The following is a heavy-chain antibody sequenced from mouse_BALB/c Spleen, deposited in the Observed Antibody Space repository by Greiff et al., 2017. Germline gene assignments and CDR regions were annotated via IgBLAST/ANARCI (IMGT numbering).Heavy chain of an antibody. Sequence: VQLQQSGPGLVAPSQSLSISCTVSGFSLTSYGVHWVRQPPGKGLEWLGVIWAGGSTNYNSALMSRLSISKANSKSQVFLKMNSLQTDDTAMYYCDRDLGARFAYWGQGTLVTVSA. CDR3: DRDLGARFAY. CDR1: GFSLTSYG. D-gene: IGHD1-1*02. CDR2: IWAGGST. V-gene: IGHV2-9*02. J-gene: IGHJ3*01.